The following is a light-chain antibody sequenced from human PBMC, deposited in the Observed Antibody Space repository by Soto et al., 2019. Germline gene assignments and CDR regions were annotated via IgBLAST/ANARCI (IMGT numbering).Light chain of an antibody. CDR1: QSISSW. CDR3: QQYNSYRGT. V-gene: IGKV1-5*01. CDR2: DAS. J-gene: IGKJ1*01. Sequence: DIQMTQSPSTLSASVGDRVTITCRASQSISSWLAWYQQKPGKAPKLLIYDASSLESGVPSRFSGSGSGTEFTLTTSSLQPDDFATYYCQQYNSYRGTFGQGTKVDIK.